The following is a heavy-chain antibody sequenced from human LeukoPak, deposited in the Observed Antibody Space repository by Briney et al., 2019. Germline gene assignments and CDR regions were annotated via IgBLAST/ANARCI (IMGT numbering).Heavy chain of an antibody. V-gene: IGHV4-31*03. CDR1: GGSISSGGYY. Sequence: SQTLSLTCTVSGGSISSGGYYWSWIRQHPGKGLEWIGYIYYSGSTYYNPSLKSRVTISVDTSKNQFSLKLSYVTAADTAVYYCARDQRGDSGSYLPYGMDVWGQGTTVTVSS. CDR2: IYYSGST. CDR3: ARDQRGDSGSYLPYGMDV. D-gene: IGHD3-10*01. J-gene: IGHJ6*02.